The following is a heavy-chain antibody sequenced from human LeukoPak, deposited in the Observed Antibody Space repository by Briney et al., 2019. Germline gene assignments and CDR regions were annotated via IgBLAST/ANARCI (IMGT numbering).Heavy chain of an antibody. CDR2: IKSKANSYAT. D-gene: IGHD4-17*01. CDR3: TRHVYGDYLEHYNWFDP. CDR1: GFTLSGSA. V-gene: IGHV3-73*01. J-gene: IGHJ5*02. Sequence: GGSLRLSCAASGFTLSGSAMHWVRQASGKGLEWVGRIKSKANSYATAYAASVKGRFTISRDDSKNTAYLQMNSLKTEDTAVYYCTRHVYGDYLEHYNWFDPWGQGTLVTVSS.